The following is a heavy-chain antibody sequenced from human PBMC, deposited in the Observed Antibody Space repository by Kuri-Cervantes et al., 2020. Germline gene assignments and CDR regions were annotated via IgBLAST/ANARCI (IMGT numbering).Heavy chain of an antibody. CDR2: IYPGDSDT. V-gene: IGHV5-51*01. CDR1: GYSLTSYW. CDR3: ARVLAVAGTIVGWDF. Sequence: GESLKISCKGSGYSLTSYWIGWVRQMPGKGLEWMGIIYPGDSDTRYSPSFQGQVTISADKSISTAYLQWNSLKVSDTAMYYCARVLAVAGTIVGWDFWGQGTLVTVSS. J-gene: IGHJ4*02. D-gene: IGHD6-19*01.